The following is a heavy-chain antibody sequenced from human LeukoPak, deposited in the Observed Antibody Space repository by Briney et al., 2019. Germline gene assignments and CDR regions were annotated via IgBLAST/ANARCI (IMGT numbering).Heavy chain of an antibody. Sequence: SETLSLTCTVSGGSISSSNYYWGWIRQPPGEGLEWIGSIYYSGSTYYNPSLKSRVTISVDTSKNQFSLKLSSVTAADTAVYYCARNLGNYYYYYMDVWGKGTTVTVSS. V-gene: IGHV4-39*01. CDR1: GGSISSSNYY. D-gene: IGHD3-16*01. CDR3: ARNLGNYYYYYMDV. J-gene: IGHJ6*03. CDR2: IYYSGST.